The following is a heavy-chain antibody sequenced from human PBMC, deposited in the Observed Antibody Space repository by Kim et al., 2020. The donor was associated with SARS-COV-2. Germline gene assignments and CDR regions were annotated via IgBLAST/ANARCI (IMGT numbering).Heavy chain of an antibody. V-gene: IGHV3-23*01. CDR3: AKDRGFMYGSGSYPFDY. Sequence: GSLRLSCAASGFTFSSYAMSWVRQAPGKGLEWVSAISGSGGSTYYADSVKGRFTISRDNSKNTLYLQMNSLRAEDTAVYYCAKDRGFMYGSGSYPFDYWGQGTLVTVSS. CDR2: ISGSGGST. CDR1: GFTFSSYA. J-gene: IGHJ4*02. D-gene: IGHD3-10*01.